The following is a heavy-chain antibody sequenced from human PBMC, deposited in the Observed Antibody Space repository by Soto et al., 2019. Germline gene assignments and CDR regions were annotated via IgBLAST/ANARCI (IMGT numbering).Heavy chain of an antibody. Sequence: EVQLLESGGDVVRPGGSLRLSCAASGFTFSSYAMGWVRQAPGKGLEWVAGVSRVGTYTFYADPVRGRFSIARDNSRDTVDLYMNALRGDDTAVYFCVKYTVTEDLGESWGQGTLVSVSS. CDR2: VSRVGTYT. J-gene: IGHJ5*02. V-gene: IGHV3-23*01. CDR3: VKYTVTEDLGES. CDR1: GFTFSSYA. D-gene: IGHD3-16*01.